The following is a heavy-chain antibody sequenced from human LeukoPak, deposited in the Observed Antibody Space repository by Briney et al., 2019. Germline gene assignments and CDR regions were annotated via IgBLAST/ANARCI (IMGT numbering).Heavy chain of an antibody. CDR1: GYTFTRHY. J-gene: IGHJ4*02. D-gene: IGHD3-22*01. CDR3: ERNSSGYIY. CDR2: INPTGTSS. Sequence: ASVKGSCKSSGYTFTRHYLHWVRRAPGQGLEWVGLINPTGTSSWSAQKFQGRVTLTRDMSTSTDYMELSSMTPDDTAVYYCERNSSGYIYWGQGTLVTVAS. V-gene: IGHV1-46*01.